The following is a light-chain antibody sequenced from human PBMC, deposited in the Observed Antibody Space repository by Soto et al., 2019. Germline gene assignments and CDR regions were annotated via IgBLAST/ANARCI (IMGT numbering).Light chain of an antibody. CDR1: SSNIGSNT. J-gene: IGLJ1*01. CDR3: AAWDDSLNGLYV. V-gene: IGLV1-44*01. Sequence: QSVLTQPPSASGTPGQRVTISCSGSSSNIGSNTVNWYQQLPGTAPKLLIYSNNQRPSGVPDRFSGSKSGTSASLAISGPQSEXEADYYCAAWDDSLNGLYVFGTGTKVTVL. CDR2: SNN.